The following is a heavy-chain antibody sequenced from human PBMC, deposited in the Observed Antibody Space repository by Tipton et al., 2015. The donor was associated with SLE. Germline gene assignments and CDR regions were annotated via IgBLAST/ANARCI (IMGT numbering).Heavy chain of an antibody. J-gene: IGHJ4*02. CDR2: IKEDGSEK. CDR3: ARGLIIDY. CDR1: GFTFTIYW. V-gene: IGHV3-7*01. D-gene: IGHD2-8*01. Sequence: SLRLSCAASGFTFTIYWMSWVRQVPGKGLEWVATIKEDGSEKNYVDSVKGRFTISRDNAKNSLHLQMNSLRGEDTAMYFCARGLIIDYWGQGALVTVSS.